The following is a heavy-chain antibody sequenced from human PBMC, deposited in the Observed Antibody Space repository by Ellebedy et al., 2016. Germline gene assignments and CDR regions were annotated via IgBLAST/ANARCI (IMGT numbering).Heavy chain of an antibody. J-gene: IGHJ4*02. Sequence: SETLSLTCTVSGGSASSSSSFWAWIRQPPGKGLEWIGSIFFTGTTQYSPSLKSRVTISVDTSNNQFSLKVTSVTAADTAVYYCARRDYSGNSALFDYWGQGTLVTVSS. CDR1: GGSASSSSSF. V-gene: IGHV4-39*01. D-gene: IGHD4-23*01. CDR2: IFFTGTT. CDR3: ARRDYSGNSALFDY.